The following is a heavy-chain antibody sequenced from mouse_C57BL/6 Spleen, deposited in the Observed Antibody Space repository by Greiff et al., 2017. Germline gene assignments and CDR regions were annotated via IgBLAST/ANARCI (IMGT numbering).Heavy chain of an antibody. CDR3: AREGYYGSSYWFAN. CDR1: GYSITSGYD. V-gene: IGHV3-1*01. CDR2: ISYSGST. Sequence: DVKLVESGPGMVKPSQSLSLTCTVTGYSITSGYDWHWIRHFPGNKLEWMGYISYSGSTNYNPSLKSRISITHDTSKNHFFLKLNSVTTEDTATYYCAREGYYGSSYWFANWGQGALVTVSA. J-gene: IGHJ3*01. D-gene: IGHD1-1*01.